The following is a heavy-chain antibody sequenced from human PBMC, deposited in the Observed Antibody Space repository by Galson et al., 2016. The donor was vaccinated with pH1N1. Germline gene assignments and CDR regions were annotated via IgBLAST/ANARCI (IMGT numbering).Heavy chain of an antibody. J-gene: IGHJ4*02. CDR3: ARHGGLPHVALLYPIDD. CDR2: ICHTGNT. D-gene: IGHD3-3*01. V-gene: IGHV4-38-2*01. Sequence: ETLSLTCVVSGYSIRSGYYWGWIRQSPGQGLEWIANICHTGNTYYNPSLRGRVAISIDTSRNQFSLRLSSVTAADTAVYYCARHGGLPHVALLYPIDDWGQGTLVTVSS. CDR1: GYSIRSGYY.